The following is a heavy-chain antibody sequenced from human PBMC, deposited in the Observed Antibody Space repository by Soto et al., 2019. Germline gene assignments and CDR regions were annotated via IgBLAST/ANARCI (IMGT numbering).Heavy chain of an antibody. J-gene: IGHJ3*02. CDR2: IYYSGST. CDR3: ARVWGGAFDI. V-gene: IGHV4-59*01. D-gene: IGHD3-10*01. CDR1: GDSISRYY. Sequence: LQTLSLTRPVSGDSISRYYSSWIRQPPGKGLEWIGYIYYSGSTNYNPSLKSRVTISVDTSKNQFSLKLSSVTAADTAVYYCARVWGGAFDIWGQGTMVTVSS.